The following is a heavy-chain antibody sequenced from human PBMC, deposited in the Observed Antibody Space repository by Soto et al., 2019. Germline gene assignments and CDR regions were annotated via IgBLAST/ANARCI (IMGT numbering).Heavy chain of an antibody. D-gene: IGHD2-2*01. V-gene: IGHV6-1*01. CDR1: VDSVSSSSVT. J-gene: IGHJ5*01. CDR2: TYYRSRWYN. CDR3: VRLIGSSWLDF. Sequence: SQTLSLTFDISVDSVSSSSVTWNWIRQSPSRGLEWLGRTYYRSRWYNDYAESVRSRIIINPDTSKNQFSLHLNSVTPDDTAVYYCVRLIGSSWLDFWGQGTLVTV.